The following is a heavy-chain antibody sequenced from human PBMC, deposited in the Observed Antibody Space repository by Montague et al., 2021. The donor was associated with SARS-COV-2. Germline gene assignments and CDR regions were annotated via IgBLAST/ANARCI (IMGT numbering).Heavy chain of an antibody. Sequence: TLSLTCTVSGGSISSGTYYWSWIRQHPGKGLEWIGYIYYSGSTYCNPSLKSRVTISVDTSKNQFSLKLSSVTAADTAVYYCARFIRYYGSGGPSLDYWGKGTRVTVSS. V-gene: IGHV4-31*03. CDR2: IYYSGST. D-gene: IGHD3-10*01. J-gene: IGHJ4*02. CDR1: GGSISSGTYY. CDR3: ARFIRYYGSGGPSLDY.